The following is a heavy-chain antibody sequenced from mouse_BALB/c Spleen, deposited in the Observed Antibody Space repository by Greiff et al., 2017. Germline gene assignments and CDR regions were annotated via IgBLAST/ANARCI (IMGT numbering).Heavy chain of an antibody. CDR1: GFTFTSYT. J-gene: IGHJ4*01. Sequence: VQLMESGGDLVRPGGSVKLSCTASGFTFTSYTMYWVSQSPGQGLEWIGYINPSGGYSNPDQKFRGKATLTADKCSSTAYIKLSIMTSEDSAYYCCRRRDIYAMDYWGQGTSVTVSS. V-gene: IGHV1-4*01. CDR3: RRRDIYAMDY. CDR2: INPSGGYS.